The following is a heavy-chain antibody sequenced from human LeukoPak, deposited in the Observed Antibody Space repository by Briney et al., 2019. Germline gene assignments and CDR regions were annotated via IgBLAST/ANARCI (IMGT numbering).Heavy chain of an antibody. Sequence: GGSLRLSCAASGFTFSSYAMSWVRQAPGQGLEWVSAISDSGGSTYYADSVKGRFTISRDNSKNTLYLQMNSLRAEDTAVYYCAKVPYDDYAYYFDYWGQGTLVTVSS. CDR2: ISDSGGST. CDR1: GFTFSSYA. J-gene: IGHJ4*02. V-gene: IGHV3-23*01. D-gene: IGHD4-17*01. CDR3: AKVPYDDYAYYFDY.